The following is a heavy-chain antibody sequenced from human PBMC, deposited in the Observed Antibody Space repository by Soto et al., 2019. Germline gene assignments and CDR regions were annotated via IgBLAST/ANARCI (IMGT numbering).Heavy chain of an antibody. D-gene: IGHD3-10*01. Sequence: EVQLLESGGGLVQPGGSLRLSCAASGFTFSSYAMSWVRQAPGKGLEWVSAISGSGGSTYYVDSVKGRFTISRDNSKNTLYLQMNSLRAEDTAVYYCAKPPGWFGEFPFGMDVWGQGTTVTVSS. CDR2: ISGSGGST. CDR3: AKPPGWFGEFPFGMDV. V-gene: IGHV3-23*01. CDR1: GFTFSSYA. J-gene: IGHJ6*02.